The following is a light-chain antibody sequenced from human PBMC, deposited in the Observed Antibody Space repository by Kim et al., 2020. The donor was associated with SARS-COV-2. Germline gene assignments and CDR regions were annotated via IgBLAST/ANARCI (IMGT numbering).Light chain of an antibody. Sequence: VSPGERATLSCRASQSVSSYLAWYQQKAGQAPRLLIYDASNRATGIPARFSGSGSGTDFTLTISSLEPEDFAVYYCQQRTNWPLTFGGGTKVEIK. CDR2: DAS. J-gene: IGKJ4*01. V-gene: IGKV3-11*01. CDR1: QSVSSY. CDR3: QQRTNWPLT.